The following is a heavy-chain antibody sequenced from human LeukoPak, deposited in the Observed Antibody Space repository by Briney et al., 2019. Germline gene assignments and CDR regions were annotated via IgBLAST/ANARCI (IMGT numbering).Heavy chain of an antibody. CDR3: ERAPVTSCSSVLWYPFDY. D-gene: IGHD2-2*01. CDR1: GFTLNNYA. V-gene: IGHV3-23*01. J-gene: IGHJ4*02. Sequence: GGSLRLSCAASGFTLNNYAMSWVRQAPGKGLEWVSATSSSDAGTYHADSVRGRFTISRDNSKNTLYLQMNSLRAEDAAVYYCERAPVTSCSSVLWYPFDYWGQGTLVTVSS. CDR2: TSSSDAGT.